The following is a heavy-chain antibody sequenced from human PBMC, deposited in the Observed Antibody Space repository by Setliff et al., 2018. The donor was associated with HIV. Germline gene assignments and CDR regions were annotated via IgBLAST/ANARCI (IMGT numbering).Heavy chain of an antibody. V-gene: IGHV1-8*02. CDR1: GYSFTNYD. J-gene: IGHJ4*02. CDR3: ARIAWPWWQWLVRSGKWYFDY. Sequence: ASVKVSCKASGYSFTNYDIHWVRQAPGQGLEWMGWISAYNGNTNYAQKLQDRVTMTRNTSISTAYMELSSLRSEDTAVYYCARIAWPWWQWLVRSGKWYFDYWGQGTLVTVSS. D-gene: IGHD6-19*01. CDR2: ISAYNGNT.